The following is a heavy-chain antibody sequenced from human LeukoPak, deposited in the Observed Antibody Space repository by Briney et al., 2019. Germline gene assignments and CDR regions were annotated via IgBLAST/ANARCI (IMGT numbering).Heavy chain of an antibody. CDR1: GGPFSGYY. CDR2: INHSGST. CDR3: ARVWTTVVIPHAFDI. D-gene: IGHD4-23*01. J-gene: IGHJ3*02. V-gene: IGHV4-34*01. Sequence: SETLSLTCAVYGGPFSGYYWSWIRQPPGKGLEWIGEINHSGSTIYNPSLKSRVTISVDKSKNHFSLKLTSLTAADTAVYYCARVWTTVVIPHAFDIWGQGTMVTVSS.